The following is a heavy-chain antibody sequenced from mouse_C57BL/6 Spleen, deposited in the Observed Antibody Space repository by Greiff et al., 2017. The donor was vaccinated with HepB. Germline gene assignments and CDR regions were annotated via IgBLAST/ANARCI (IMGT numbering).Heavy chain of an antibody. J-gene: IGHJ4*01. CDR1: GYSITSDY. CDR3: ARLSRGSSYVEAMDY. V-gene: IGHV3-8*01. D-gene: IGHD1-1*01. Sequence: EVKLVESGPGLAKPSQTLSLTCSVTGYSITSDYWNWIRKFPGNKLEYMGYISYSGSTYYNPSLKSRISITRDTSKNQYYLQLNSVTTEDTATYYCARLSRGSSYVEAMDYWGQGTSVTVSS. CDR2: ISYSGST.